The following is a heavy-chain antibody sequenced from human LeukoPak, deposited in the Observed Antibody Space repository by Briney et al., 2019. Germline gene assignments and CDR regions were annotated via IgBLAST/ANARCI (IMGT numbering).Heavy chain of an antibody. J-gene: IGHJ4*02. Sequence: GESLRLSCIGSGMNNYWMTWVRQAPGTGLEPVANINKDGSEKYYLDSVKGRITISRDNIKNSVFLQINSLRAEDTGIYYCATDLNWVSHWGQGTLVTVSS. CDR1: GMNNYW. CDR3: ATDLNWVSH. CDR2: INKDGSEK. V-gene: IGHV3-7*01. D-gene: IGHD3-16*01.